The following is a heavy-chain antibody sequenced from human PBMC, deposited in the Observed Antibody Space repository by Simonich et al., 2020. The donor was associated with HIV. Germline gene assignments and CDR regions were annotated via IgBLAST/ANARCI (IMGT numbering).Heavy chain of an antibody. V-gene: IGHV4-59*12. CDR3: ARTSYYGSGSYYSDY. CDR1: GGSISSYY. D-gene: IGHD3-10*01. J-gene: IGHJ4*02. CDR2: IYYSGST. Sequence: QVQLQESGPGLVKPSETLSLTCTVSGGSISSYYWSWIRQPPGKGLEWIGYIYYSGSTNSNPSLKSRVTIAVDTSKNQFARKRSSVTAADTAVYYCARTSYYGSGSYYSDYWGQGTLVTVSS.